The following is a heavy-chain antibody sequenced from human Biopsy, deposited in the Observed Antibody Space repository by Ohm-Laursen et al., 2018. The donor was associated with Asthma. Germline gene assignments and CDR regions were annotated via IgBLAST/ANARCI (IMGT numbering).Heavy chain of an antibody. V-gene: IGHV3-21*01. CDR2: ISSSSSYI. CDR3: ARDGTDMNEAMPKDY. CDR1: AFTFSSYS. D-gene: IGHD2-2*01. J-gene: IGHJ4*02. Sequence: SLRLSCTASAFTFSSYSMNWVRQAPGKGLEWVSSISSSSSYIYYADSVKGRFTIFRDNAKNSLYLQMNSLRAEDTAVYYCARDGTDMNEAMPKDYWGQGTLVTVSS.